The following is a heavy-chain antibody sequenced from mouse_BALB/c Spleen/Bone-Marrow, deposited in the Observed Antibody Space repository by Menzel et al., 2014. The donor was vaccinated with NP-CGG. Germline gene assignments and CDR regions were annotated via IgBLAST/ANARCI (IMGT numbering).Heavy chain of an antibody. CDR2: IYPGDGDT. V-gene: IGHV1-80*01. Sequence: QLKQSGAELVRPGSSVKISCKASGYVFSTYWMNWVRQRPGQGLEWIGQIYPGDGDTNYNGKFKGTATLTADKSSSTAYMQLSSLTSEDSAVYSCARSGYGSSYVYWGQGTTLTVSS. CDR3: ARSGYGSSYVY. CDR1: GYVFSTYW. D-gene: IGHD1-1*01. J-gene: IGHJ2*01.